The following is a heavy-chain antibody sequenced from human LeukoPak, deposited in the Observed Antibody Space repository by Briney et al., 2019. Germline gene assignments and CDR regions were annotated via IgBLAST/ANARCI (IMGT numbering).Heavy chain of an antibody. CDR1: GGSISSGDYY. Sequence: SETLSLTCTVSGGSISSGDYYWRWIRQPPGKGLEWIAYMYYSGSTYYNPSLKSRVTMSADMSKNQLSLKLSSVTAADTAVYYCARAPFVVVIAEYFQHWGQGTLVTVSS. V-gene: IGHV4-30-4*01. CDR2: MYYSGST. CDR3: ARAPFVVVIAEYFQH. D-gene: IGHD3-22*01. J-gene: IGHJ1*01.